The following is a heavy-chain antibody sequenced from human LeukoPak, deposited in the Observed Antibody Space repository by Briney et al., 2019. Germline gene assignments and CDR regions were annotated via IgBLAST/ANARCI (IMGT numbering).Heavy chain of an antibody. Sequence: SVKVSCKASGGTFSSYAISWVRQAPGQGLEWMGRIIPIFGTANYAQKFQGRVTITTDVSTSTAYMELSSLRSEDTAVYYCAQSGYGDAFDIWGQGTMVTVSS. CDR3: AQSGYGDAFDI. CDR1: GGTFSSYA. V-gene: IGHV1-69*05. CDR2: IIPIFGTA. D-gene: IGHD2-15*01. J-gene: IGHJ3*02.